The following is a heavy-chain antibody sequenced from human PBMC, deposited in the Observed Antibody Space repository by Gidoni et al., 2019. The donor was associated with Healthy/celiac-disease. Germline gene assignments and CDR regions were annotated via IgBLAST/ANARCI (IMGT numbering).Heavy chain of an antibody. CDR1: GFTFSSYG. D-gene: IGHD6-19*01. J-gene: IGHJ4*02. CDR2: RWYDGSNK. Sequence: QVQLVESGGGVVQPGRSLRLSCAASGFTFSSYGMHWVRQAPGKGLEWVAVRWYDGSNKYYADSVKGRFTISRDNSKNTLYLQMNSLRAEDTAVYYCARDGAGIAVAGTLFDYWGQGTLVTVSS. CDR3: ARDGAGIAVAGTLFDY. V-gene: IGHV3-33*01.